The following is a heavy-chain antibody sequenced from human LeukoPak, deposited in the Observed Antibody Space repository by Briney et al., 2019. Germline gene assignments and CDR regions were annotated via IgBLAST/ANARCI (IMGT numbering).Heavy chain of an antibody. D-gene: IGHD1-20*01. CDR3: ARDSITGTGQPVDP. V-gene: IGHV1-2*02. CDR1: GYTFTGYY. Sequence: ASVKVSCKASGYTFTGYYMHWVRQAPGQGLEWMGWINPNSGGTNYAQKFQGRVTMTRDTSISTAYMELSSLRSEDTAVYYCARDSITGTGQPVDPWGQGTLVTVSS. J-gene: IGHJ5*02. CDR2: INPNSGGT.